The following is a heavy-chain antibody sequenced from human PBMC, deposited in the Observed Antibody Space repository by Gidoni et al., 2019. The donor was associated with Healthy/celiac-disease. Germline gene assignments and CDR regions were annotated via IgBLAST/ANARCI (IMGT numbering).Heavy chain of an antibody. V-gene: IGHV3-30*01. CDR3: ARDPGGPNKYYYYYGMDV. D-gene: IGHD2-8*02. J-gene: IGHJ6*02. CDR1: GFPFSSYA. CDR2: ISYDGSNK. Sequence: QVQLVESGGGVVQPGRSLRLSCAASGFPFSSYAMHWVRQAPGKGLEWVAVISYDGSNKYYADSVKGRFTISRDNSKNTLYLQMNSLRAEDTAVYYCARDPGGPNKYYYYYGMDVWGQGTTVTVSS.